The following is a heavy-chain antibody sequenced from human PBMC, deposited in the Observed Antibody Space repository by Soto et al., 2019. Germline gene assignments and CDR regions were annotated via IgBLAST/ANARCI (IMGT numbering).Heavy chain of an antibody. CDR2: INPNSGGT. V-gene: IGHV1-2*02. CDR1: GYTFTGYY. CDR3: ARDCGGDCYSYYFDY. D-gene: IGHD2-21*02. J-gene: IGHJ4*02. Sequence: ASVKVSCKASGYTFTGYYMHWVRQAPGQGLELMGWINPNSGGTNYAQKFQGRVTMTRDTSISTAYMELSRLRSDDTAVYYCARDCGGDCYSYYFDYWGQGTLFTVHS.